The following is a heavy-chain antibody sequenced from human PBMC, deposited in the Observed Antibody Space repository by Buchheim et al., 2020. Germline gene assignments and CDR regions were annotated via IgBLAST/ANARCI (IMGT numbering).Heavy chain of an antibody. V-gene: IGHV3-33*01. D-gene: IGHD6-6*01. CDR1: GFTFSSYG. J-gene: IGHJ4*02. Sequence: QVQLVESGGGVVQPGRSLRLSCAASGFTFSSYGMHWVRQAPGKGLEWVAVIWYDGSNKYYADSVKGRFTISRDNSKNTLYLQMNSLRAEDTAVYYCAREVETHSSSSLDYWGQGTL. CDR3: AREVETHSSSSLDY. CDR2: IWYDGSNK.